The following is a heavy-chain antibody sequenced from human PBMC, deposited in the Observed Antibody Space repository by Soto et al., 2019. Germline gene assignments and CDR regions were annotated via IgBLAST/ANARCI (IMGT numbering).Heavy chain of an antibody. V-gene: IGHV1-69*13. CDR3: ARGIVVVTAIRGKNAFDI. D-gene: IGHD2-21*02. Sequence: GASVKVSCKASGGTFSSYAISWVRQAPGQGLEWMRGIIPIFGTANYAQKFQGRVTITADESTSTAYMELSSLRSEDTAVYYCARGIVVVTAIRGKNAFDIWGQGTMVTVSS. CDR1: GGTFSSYA. CDR2: IIPIFGTA. J-gene: IGHJ3*02.